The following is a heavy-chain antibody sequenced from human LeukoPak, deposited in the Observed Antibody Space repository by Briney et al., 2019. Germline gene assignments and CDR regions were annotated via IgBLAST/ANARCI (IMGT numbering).Heavy chain of an antibody. D-gene: IGHD3-10*01. CDR3: ARVATMVRVPLDALDI. Sequence: PGGSERLSCAISGFTFSGCELTWVRQAPGKGLEWISYISRSGYTIYYADSVKGRFTTSRDNAKNSLYLQMNSLRVEDTAVYYCARVATMVRVPLDALDIWGQGTRDCVSS. J-gene: IGHJ3*02. V-gene: IGHV3-48*03. CDR2: ISRSGYTI. CDR1: GFTFSGCE.